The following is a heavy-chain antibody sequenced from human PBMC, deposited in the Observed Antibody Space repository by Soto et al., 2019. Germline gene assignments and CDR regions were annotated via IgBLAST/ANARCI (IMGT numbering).Heavy chain of an antibody. CDR3: ARGVGNTDY. CDR1: GYNFTTYY. Sequence: SVKVSCKASGYNFTTYYIHWVRQAPGQGLEWMGRIIPIFGRANYAQKFQGRVTITADKSTSTAYMELSSLRSEDTAVYYCARGVGNTDYWGQGTLVTVSS. V-gene: IGHV1-69*04. CDR2: IIPIFGRA. D-gene: IGHD1-26*01. J-gene: IGHJ4*02.